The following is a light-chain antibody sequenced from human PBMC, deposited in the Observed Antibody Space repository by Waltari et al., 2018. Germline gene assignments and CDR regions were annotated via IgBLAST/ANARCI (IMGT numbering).Light chain of an antibody. CDR2: SDK. CDR3: STWDDYLSGVV. V-gene: IGLV1-44*01. J-gene: IGLJ2*01. CDR1: YSNMGTNT. Sequence: SVLTQPPSASGTPGQTVTISCSGRYSNMGTNTVKWYQQLPGTAPKLLIYSDKQRPSGVPDRFSGSKSATSASLAISGLQSEDEADYYCSTWDDYLSGVVFGEGTKLTVL.